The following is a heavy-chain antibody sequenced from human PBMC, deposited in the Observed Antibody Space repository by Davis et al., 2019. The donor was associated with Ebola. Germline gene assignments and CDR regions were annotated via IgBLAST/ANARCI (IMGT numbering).Heavy chain of an antibody. CDR3: AGGDFWSGRFDY. J-gene: IGHJ4*02. V-gene: IGHV3-33*08. D-gene: IGHD3-3*01. CDR1: GFTFSSYG. CDR2: IWYDGRNQ. Sequence: GESLKISCAASGFTFSSYGLHWVRQPPGKGLEWVAVIWYDGRNQYYADSVKGRFTISRDNSRYTLFLQMNSLRAEDTAVYYCAGGDFWSGRFDYWGQGTLVTVSS.